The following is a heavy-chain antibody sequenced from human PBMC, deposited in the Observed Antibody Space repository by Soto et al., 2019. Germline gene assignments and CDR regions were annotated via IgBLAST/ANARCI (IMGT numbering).Heavy chain of an antibody. CDR2: IIYHSGST. J-gene: IGHJ4*02. CDR3: AKAGGLGAVAADY. CDR1: GASISSYNY. D-gene: IGHD6-19*01. Sequence: PSETLSLTCNVSGASISSYNYWGWFRQPPGKGLEWIGSIIYHSGSTYYNPSLKSRVTISVDRSKNQFSLKLSSVTAADTAVYYCAKAGGLGAVAADYWGQGTLVTVSS. V-gene: IGHV4-38-2*02.